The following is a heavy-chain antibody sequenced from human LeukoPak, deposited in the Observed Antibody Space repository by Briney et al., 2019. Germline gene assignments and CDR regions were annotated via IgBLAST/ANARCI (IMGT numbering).Heavy chain of an antibody. V-gene: IGHV3-21*04. CDR2: ISYTGTYI. CDR1: GFIFSSYG. D-gene: IGHD1-26*01. CDR3: VRDRGTYRPIDY. J-gene: IGHJ4*02. Sequence: GGSLRLSCAASGFIFSSYGMSWVRQAPGKGLEWVSSISYTGTYIYYADSVKGRFTISRDNAQNSLYLQMNSLRAEDTAIYYCVRDRGTYRPIDYWGQGTLVTVSS.